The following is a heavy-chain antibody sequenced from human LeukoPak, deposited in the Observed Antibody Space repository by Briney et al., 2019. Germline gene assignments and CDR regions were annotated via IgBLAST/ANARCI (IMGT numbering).Heavy chain of an antibody. V-gene: IGHV4-61*02. D-gene: IGHD3-10*01. Sequence: SQTLSLTCTVSGGSISSGSYYWNWIRQPAGKGLEWIGRIYTSGGTKYNPSLKSRITISVDTSKNQFSLKLTSVTAADTAVYYCARDSCNYGSGSLDYWGQGTLVTVSS. J-gene: IGHJ4*02. CDR1: GGSISSGSYY. CDR3: ARDSCNYGSGSLDY. CDR2: IYTSGGT.